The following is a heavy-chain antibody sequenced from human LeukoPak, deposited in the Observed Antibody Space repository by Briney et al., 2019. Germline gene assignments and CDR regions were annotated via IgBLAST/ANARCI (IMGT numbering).Heavy chain of an antibody. Sequence: PGGSLRLSCAASGFTFSSYWMSWVRQAPGKGLEWVANIEQVGSEIYYVDSVKGRFTISRDNSKNTLYLQMNSLRAEDTAVYYCARQYKRRLLWFGELSGWFDPWGQGTLVTVSS. CDR2: IEQVGSEI. V-gene: IGHV3-7*01. CDR1: GFTFSSYW. J-gene: IGHJ5*02. D-gene: IGHD3-10*01. CDR3: ARQYKRRLLWFGELSGWFDP.